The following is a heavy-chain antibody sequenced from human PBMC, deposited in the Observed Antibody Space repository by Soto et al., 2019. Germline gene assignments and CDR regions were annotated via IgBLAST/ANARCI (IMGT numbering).Heavy chain of an antibody. J-gene: IGHJ3*02. D-gene: IGHD1-7*01. CDR3: AKERGITGTTAFDI. V-gene: IGHV3-30*18. CDR2: ISYDGSNK. Sequence: GGSLRLSCAASGFTFSSYGMHWVRQAPGKGLEWVAVISYDGSNKYYADSVKGRFTISRDNSKNTLYLQMNSLRAEDTAVYYCAKERGITGTTAFDIWGQGTMVTVSS. CDR1: GFTFSSYG.